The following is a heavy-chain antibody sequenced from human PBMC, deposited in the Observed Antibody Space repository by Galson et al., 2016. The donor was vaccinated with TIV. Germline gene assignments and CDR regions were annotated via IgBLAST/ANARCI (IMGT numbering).Heavy chain of an antibody. D-gene: IGHD4-17*01. CDR1: GYTFTNYW. Sequence: QSGAEVKKPGESLKISCKGSGYTFTNYWIVWVRQMPGKGLEWMGIIYPGDSETTYSPSFQGQVTISADKSISTAYLQWRSLKASDTAMYYCARHNGDDGPSRSSPYYFGMDVWGQGTAVTVSS. CDR3: ARHNGDDGPSRSSPYYFGMDV. V-gene: IGHV5-51*01. J-gene: IGHJ6*02. CDR2: IYPGDSET.